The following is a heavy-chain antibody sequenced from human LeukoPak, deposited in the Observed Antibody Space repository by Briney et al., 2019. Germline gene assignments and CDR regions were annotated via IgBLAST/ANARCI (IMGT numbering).Heavy chain of an antibody. CDR2: ISGSGGST. D-gene: IGHD3-22*01. J-gene: IGHJ4*02. V-gene: IGHV3-23*01. Sequence: GGSLRLSCAASGFTFSSYAMSWVRQAPGKGLEWVSAISGSGGSTYYADSVKGRFTIFRDNSKNTLYLQMNSLRAEDTAVYYCAKGPFYYYDSSGYCDYWGQGTLVTVSS. CDR1: GFTFSSYA. CDR3: AKGPFYYYDSSGYCDY.